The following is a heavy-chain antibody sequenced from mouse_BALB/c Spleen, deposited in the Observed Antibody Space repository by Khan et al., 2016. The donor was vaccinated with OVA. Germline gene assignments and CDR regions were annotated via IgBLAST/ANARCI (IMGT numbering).Heavy chain of an antibody. CDR1: GFSLSRYN. Sequence: QVQLKESGHGLVAPSQSLSITCTVSGFSLSRYNIHWVRQPPGKGLEWLGMIWGGGGTDYNSTLKSRLNISKDNSKSQVFLKMNSLQTDDTAMYYCARAYYRYDGYYAMDYWGQGTSVTVSS. V-gene: IGHV2-6-4*01. CDR3: ARAYYRYDGYYAMDY. D-gene: IGHD2-14*01. CDR2: IWGGGGT. J-gene: IGHJ4*01.